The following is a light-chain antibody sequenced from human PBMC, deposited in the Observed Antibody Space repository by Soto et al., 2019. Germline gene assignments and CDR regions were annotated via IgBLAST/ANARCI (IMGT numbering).Light chain of an antibody. V-gene: IGLV2-14*01. J-gene: IGLJ1*01. CDR1: NTDLGVYGY. Sequence: QSVLAQPASVSGSFGQSITISCSGPNTDLGVYGYVSWYQHHPGKAPKLLIYDVNNRPSGISDRFSGSKSGDTASLTISGLQAEDEADYFCFSQIRGFVYCFGDGTKVTV. CDR3: FSQIRGFVYC. CDR2: DVN.